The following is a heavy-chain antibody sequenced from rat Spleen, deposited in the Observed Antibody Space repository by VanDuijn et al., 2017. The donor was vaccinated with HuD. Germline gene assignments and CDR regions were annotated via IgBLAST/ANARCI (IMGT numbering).Heavy chain of an antibody. V-gene: IGHV5-27*01. CDR1: GFTFSNYY. CDR3: TTVSIMYTTDTYFDY. Sequence: EVQLVESGGGLVQPGRSLKLSCAASGFTFSNYYMAWVRQAPTKGLEWVAYISTGGGSTYYRDSVKGRFTISRDNAKSTLYLQMDSLRSEDTATYYCTTVSIMYTTDTYFDYWGQGVMVTVSS. J-gene: IGHJ2*01. CDR2: ISTGGGST. D-gene: IGHD1-6*01.